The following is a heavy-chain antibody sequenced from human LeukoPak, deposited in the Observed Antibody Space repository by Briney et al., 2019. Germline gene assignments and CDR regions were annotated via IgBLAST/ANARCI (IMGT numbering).Heavy chain of an antibody. CDR3: ARHMGSSWYVGAEYFQH. Sequence: SETLSLTCAVSGYSISSGYYWGWIRQPPGKGLEWIGSIYHSGSTYYNPSLKSRVTISVDTSKNQFSLKLSSVTAADTAVYYCARHMGSSWYVGAEYFQHWGQGTLVTVSS. J-gene: IGHJ1*01. CDR2: IYHSGST. CDR1: GYSISSGYY. V-gene: IGHV4-38-2*01. D-gene: IGHD6-13*01.